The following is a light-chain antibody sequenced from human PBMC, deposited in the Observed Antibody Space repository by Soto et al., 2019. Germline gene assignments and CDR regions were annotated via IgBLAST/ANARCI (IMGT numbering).Light chain of an antibody. J-gene: IGKJ5*01. CDR1: QSVSSY. Sequence: DIVLTQSPATLSLSPGERATLSCRASQSVSSYLAWYQQKPGQAPRLLIYDASNRATGIPPRFSGSGSGTDFTLTISSLEPEDSAVYYCQQRHMWPITFGQGTRLEIK. V-gene: IGKV3-11*01. CDR2: DAS. CDR3: QQRHMWPIT.